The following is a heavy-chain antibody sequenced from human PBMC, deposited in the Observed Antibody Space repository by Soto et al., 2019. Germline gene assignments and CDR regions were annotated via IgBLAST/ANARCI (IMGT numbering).Heavy chain of an antibody. Sequence: QVQLVESGGGVVQPGRSLRLSCAASGFTFSSYAMHWVRQAPGKGLEWVAVISYDGSNKYYADTVKGRFTISRDNSKNTLYLQMNSLRAEDTAVYYCARPYSGSLNDAFDIWGQGTMVTVSS. CDR2: ISYDGSNK. CDR3: ARPYSGSLNDAFDI. D-gene: IGHD1-26*01. J-gene: IGHJ3*02. CDR1: GFTFSSYA. V-gene: IGHV3-30-3*01.